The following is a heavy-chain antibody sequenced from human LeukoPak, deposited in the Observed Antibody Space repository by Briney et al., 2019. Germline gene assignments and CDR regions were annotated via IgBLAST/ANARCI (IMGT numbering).Heavy chain of an antibody. CDR2: INHSGST. Sequence: SETLSLTCAVYGGSFSGYYWSWIRQPPGKGLEWIGEINHSGSTNYNPSLKSRVTISVGTSKNQFSLKLSSVTAADTAVYYCARLGVVIAPYYYYYMDVWGKGTTVTVSS. CDR3: ARLGVVIAPYYYYYMDV. V-gene: IGHV4-34*01. J-gene: IGHJ6*03. CDR1: GGSFSGYY. D-gene: IGHD3-3*01.